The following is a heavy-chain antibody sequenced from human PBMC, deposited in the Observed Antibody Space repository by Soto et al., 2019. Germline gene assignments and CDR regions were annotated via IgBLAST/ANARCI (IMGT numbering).Heavy chain of an antibody. CDR3: ARIATCDIVATIHDAFDI. CDR2: IYSGGST. J-gene: IGHJ3*02. D-gene: IGHD5-12*01. Sequence: PGGSLRLSCAASGFTVSSNYMSWVRQAPGKGLEWVSVIYSGGSTYYADSVKGRFTISRDNSKNTLYLQMNSLRAEDTAVHYCARIATCDIVATIHDAFDIWGQGTMVTVSS. CDR1: GFTVSSNY. V-gene: IGHV3-66*01.